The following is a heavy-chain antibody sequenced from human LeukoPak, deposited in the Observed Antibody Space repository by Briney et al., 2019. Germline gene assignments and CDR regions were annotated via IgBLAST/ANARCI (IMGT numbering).Heavy chain of an antibody. J-gene: IGHJ4*02. D-gene: IGHD3-10*01. CDR2: ISSSSSTI. V-gene: IGHV3-48*04. Sequence: GGSLRLSCAASGFTFSSYSMNWVRQAPGKGLEWVSYISSSSSTIYYADSVKGRFTISRDNAKNSLYLQMNSLRAEDTAVYYCARDAPVRGVIPYYFDYWGQGTLVTVSS. CDR1: GFTFSSYS. CDR3: ARDAPVRGVIPYYFDY.